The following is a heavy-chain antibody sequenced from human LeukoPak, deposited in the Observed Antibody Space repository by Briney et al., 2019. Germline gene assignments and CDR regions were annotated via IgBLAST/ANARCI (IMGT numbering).Heavy chain of an antibody. CDR1: GFTFDDYG. V-gene: IGHV3-20*04. J-gene: IGHJ4*02. D-gene: IGHD6-13*01. Sequence: GGSLRLSCAASGFTFDDYGMSWVRQAPGKGLEWVSGINWNGGSTGYADSVKGRFTISRDNAKNSLYLQMNSLRAEDMALYYCARGTLKAAATDFDYWGQGTLVTVSS. CDR2: INWNGGST. CDR3: ARGTLKAAATDFDY.